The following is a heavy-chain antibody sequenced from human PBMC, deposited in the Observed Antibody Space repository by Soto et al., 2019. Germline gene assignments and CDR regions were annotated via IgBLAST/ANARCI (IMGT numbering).Heavy chain of an antibody. CDR1: GFIVSSLY. D-gene: IGHD3-22*01. V-gene: IGHV3-53*01. CDR3: ARNYFDSGGGFDY. Sequence: GGSLRLSCAASGFIVSSLYMSWVLQAPGKGLEWVSVIYRDGSTYYADSVKGRFTISRDNSKNTLYLQMNSLRAEDTAVYYCARNYFDSGGGFDYWGQGTLVTVSS. J-gene: IGHJ4*02. CDR2: IYRDGST.